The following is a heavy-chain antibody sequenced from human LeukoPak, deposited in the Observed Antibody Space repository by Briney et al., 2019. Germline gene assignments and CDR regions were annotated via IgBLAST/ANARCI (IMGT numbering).Heavy chain of an antibody. D-gene: IGHD2-15*01. CDR2: IYYSGST. CDR1: GGSISSYY. CDR3: ARTAYCSGGSCYWGYYYYYMDV. J-gene: IGHJ6*03. V-gene: IGHV4-59*01. Sequence: SETLSLTCTVSGGSISSYYWSWIRQPPGKGLEWIGYIYYSGSTNYNPSLKSRVTISVDTSKNQFSPKLSSVTAADTAVYYCARTAYCSGGSCYWGYYYYYMDVWGKGTTVTVSS.